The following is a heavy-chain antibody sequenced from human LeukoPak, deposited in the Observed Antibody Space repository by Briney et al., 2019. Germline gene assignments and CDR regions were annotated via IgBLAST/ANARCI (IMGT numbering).Heavy chain of an antibody. CDR1: GFSFSSYW. CDR3: ASSPDSLGNFDI. CDR2: IYSDESDT. Sequence: GSLRLSCAASGFSFSSYWMHWVRQGPGKGQVWVSRIYSDESDTNYAESVKGRFTISRDNAKNTLSLQMNSLRAEDTAVYYCASSPDSLGNFDIWGQGTMVTVSS. J-gene: IGHJ3*02. D-gene: IGHD3-16*01. V-gene: IGHV3-74*01.